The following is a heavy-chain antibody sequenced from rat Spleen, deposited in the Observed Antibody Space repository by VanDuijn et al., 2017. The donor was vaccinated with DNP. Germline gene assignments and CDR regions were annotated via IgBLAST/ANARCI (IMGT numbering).Heavy chain of an antibody. CDR1: GFTFSDYY. CDR3: ARPNDGSYYPYAMDA. Sequence: EVRLVESGGGLVQPGRSLKLSCAASGFTFSDYYMAWVRQAPKKGLEWVACISTSGGSTYYRDSVKGRFTVSRDNAKSTLYLKMDSLRSEDTATYYCARPNDGSYYPYAMDAWGQGTSVTVSS. D-gene: IGHD1-12*02. J-gene: IGHJ4*01. V-gene: IGHV5-25*01. CDR2: ISTSGGST.